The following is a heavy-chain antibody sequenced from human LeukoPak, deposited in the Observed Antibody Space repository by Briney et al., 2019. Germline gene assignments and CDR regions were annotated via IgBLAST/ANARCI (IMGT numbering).Heavy chain of an antibody. CDR3: AALRTAAHQLDY. D-gene: IGHD6-25*01. Sequence: PSQTLSLTCTVSGASISGASYYWTWIRQHPGKGLEYIGYIYNSGNTFYNPSLKSRVAMSVDTSKNQFSLNLSSVTAADTAVYYCAALRTAAHQLDYWGQGSLVTVTA. V-gene: IGHV4-31*03. CDR1: GASISGASYY. CDR2: IYNSGNT. J-gene: IGHJ4*02.